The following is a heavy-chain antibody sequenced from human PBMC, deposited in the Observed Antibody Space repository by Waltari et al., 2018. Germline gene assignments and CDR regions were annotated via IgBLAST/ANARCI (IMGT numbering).Heavy chain of an antibody. CDR1: GFTFNSFG. Sequence: EVQLLESGGGLVQPGGSLRLSCAASGFTFNSFGMSWVRQAPGKGLEWVSSIGSRDSTYYADSVKGRFTISRDNFRNTLHLQMNSLRADDAAVYYCVKSPRTSDYWGQGTLVTVSS. CDR2: IGSRDST. J-gene: IGHJ4*02. V-gene: IGHV3-23*01. CDR3: VKSPRTSDY.